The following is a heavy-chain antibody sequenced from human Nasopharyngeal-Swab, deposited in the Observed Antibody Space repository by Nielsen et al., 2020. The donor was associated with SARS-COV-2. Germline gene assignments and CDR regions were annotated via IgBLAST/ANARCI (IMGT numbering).Heavy chain of an antibody. Sequence: GESLKISCAASGFTFSSYSMNWVRQAPGKGLEWVSSISSSSYIYYADSVKGRFTISRDNAKNSLYLQMNSLRAEDTAVYYCARAYDLWFGEQGDFDPWGQGTLVTVSS. CDR1: GFTFSSYS. CDR3: ARAYDLWFGEQGDFDP. D-gene: IGHD3-10*01. V-gene: IGHV3-21*01. J-gene: IGHJ5*02. CDR2: ISSSSYI.